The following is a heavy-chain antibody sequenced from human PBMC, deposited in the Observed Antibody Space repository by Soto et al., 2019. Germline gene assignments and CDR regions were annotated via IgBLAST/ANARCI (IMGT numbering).Heavy chain of an antibody. Sequence: ASVKVSCKASGYALTGYYMHWVRQAPGQGLEWMGWINPNSGGTNYAQKFQGWVTMTRDTSISTAYMELSRLRSDDTAVYYCARADYGDYARDYWGQGTLVTVSS. V-gene: IGHV1-2*04. CDR1: GYALTGYY. J-gene: IGHJ4*02. CDR3: ARADYGDYARDY. CDR2: INPNSGGT. D-gene: IGHD4-17*01.